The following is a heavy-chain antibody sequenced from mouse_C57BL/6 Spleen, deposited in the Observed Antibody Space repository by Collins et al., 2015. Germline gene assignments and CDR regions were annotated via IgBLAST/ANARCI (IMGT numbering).Heavy chain of an antibody. V-gene: IGHV9-2-1*01. CDR2: INTETGEP. CDR3: ASLLTTATSWFAY. Sequence: QIQLVQSGPELKKPGETVKISCKASGYTFTDYSMHWVKQAPGKGLKWMGWINTETGEPTYADDFKGRFAFSLETSASTAYLQINNLKNEDTATYFCASLLTTATSWFAYWGQGTLVTVSA. J-gene: IGHJ3*01. D-gene: IGHD1-2*01. CDR1: GYTFTDYS.